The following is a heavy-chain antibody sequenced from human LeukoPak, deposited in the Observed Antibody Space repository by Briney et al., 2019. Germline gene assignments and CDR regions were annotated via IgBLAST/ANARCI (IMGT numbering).Heavy chain of an antibody. CDR2: IVVGSGNT. Sequence: SVKVSCKASGFTFTSSAMQWVRQARGQRLEWTGWIVVGSGNTNYAQKFQERVTITRDMSTSTAYMELSSLRSEDTAVYYCAAERATVTTSPNAFDIWGQGTMVTVSS. CDR1: GFTFTSSA. D-gene: IGHD4-17*01. J-gene: IGHJ3*02. V-gene: IGHV1-58*02. CDR3: AAERATVTTSPNAFDI.